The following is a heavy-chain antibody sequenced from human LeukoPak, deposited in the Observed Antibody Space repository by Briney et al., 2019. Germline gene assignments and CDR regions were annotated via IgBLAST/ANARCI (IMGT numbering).Heavy chain of an antibody. V-gene: IGHV1-69*06. D-gene: IGHD6-6*01. CDR2: IIPIFGTA. J-gene: IGHJ4*02. CDR3: AVSMADAVLLPLIDY. Sequence: SVKLSCKASGATFSSYAISWVRRAPGQRLEWMGGIIPIFGTANYAQKFQGRVTITADKSTSTAYMELSSLRSEDTAVYYCAVSMADAVLLPLIDYWGQGTLVTVSS. CDR1: GATFSSYA.